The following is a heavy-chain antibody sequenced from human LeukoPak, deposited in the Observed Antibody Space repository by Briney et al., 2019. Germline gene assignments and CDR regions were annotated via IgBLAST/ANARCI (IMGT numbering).Heavy chain of an antibody. CDR2: ISGSGGNT. CDR3: ARVISGWTEYFGY. J-gene: IGHJ4*02. D-gene: IGHD6-19*01. CDR1: GFTFSSYA. V-gene: IGHV3-23*01. Sequence: GGSLRLSCAASGFTFSSYAMSWVRQAPGKGLEWVSGISGSGGNTYYADSVKGRFTISRDNAKNTLYLQMNSLRAEDTAVYYCARVISGWTEYFGYWGQGTLVTVSS.